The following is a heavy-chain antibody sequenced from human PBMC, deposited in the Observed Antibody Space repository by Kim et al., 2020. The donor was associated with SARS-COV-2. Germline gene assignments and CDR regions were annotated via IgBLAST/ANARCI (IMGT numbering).Heavy chain of an antibody. Sequence: SVKVSCKASGGTFSSYAISWARQAPGQGLEWMGGIIPIFGTANYAQKFQGRVTITADESTSTAYMELSSLRSEDTAVYYCARSPRYSYGSYWYFDLWGRGTLVTVSS. V-gene: IGHV1-69*13. CDR3: ARSPRYSYGSYWYFDL. J-gene: IGHJ2*01. CDR1: GGTFSSYA. D-gene: IGHD5-18*01. CDR2: IIPIFGTA.